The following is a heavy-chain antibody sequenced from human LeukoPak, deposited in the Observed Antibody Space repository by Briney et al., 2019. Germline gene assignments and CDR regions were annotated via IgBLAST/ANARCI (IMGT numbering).Heavy chain of an antibody. D-gene: IGHD2-15*01. CDR1: GGSISSSSYY. CDR3: ARGYCSGGSCYSYYYYNYMDV. CDR2: IYYRGST. J-gene: IGHJ6*03. Sequence: KPSETLSLTCTVSGGSISSSSYYWGWIRQPPGKGLEWIGSIYYRGSTYYNPSLKSRVTISVDTSKNQFSLKLSSVTAADTAVYYCARGYCSGGSCYSYYYYNYMDVWGKGTTVTVSS. V-gene: IGHV4-39*07.